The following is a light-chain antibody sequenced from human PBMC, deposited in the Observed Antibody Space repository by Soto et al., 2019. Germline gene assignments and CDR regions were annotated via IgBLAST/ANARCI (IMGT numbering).Light chain of an antibody. CDR1: QSVSSY. Sequence: EIVLTQSPATLSLSPGERATLSCRASQSVSSYLAWYQQKPGQAPRLLIYDASSRATGIPARFSGSGSGTDFTLTISSLEPEDFAVYYCQQRSNWTYTFGQGTKLDIK. V-gene: IGKV3-11*01. J-gene: IGKJ2*01. CDR3: QQRSNWTYT. CDR2: DAS.